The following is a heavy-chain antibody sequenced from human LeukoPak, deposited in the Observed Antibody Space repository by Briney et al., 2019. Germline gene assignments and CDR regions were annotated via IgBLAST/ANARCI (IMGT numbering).Heavy chain of an antibody. J-gene: IGHJ3*02. CDR1: GGTFSSYT. D-gene: IGHD4-17*01. CDR3: ARGKRGAGDAFDI. CDR2: IIPILGIA. Sequence: GASVKVSCKASGGTFSSYTISWVRQAPGQGLEWTGRIIPILGIANYAQKFQGRVTITADKSTSTAYMELSSLRSEDTAVYYCARGKRGAGDAFDIWGQGTMVTVSS. V-gene: IGHV1-69*02.